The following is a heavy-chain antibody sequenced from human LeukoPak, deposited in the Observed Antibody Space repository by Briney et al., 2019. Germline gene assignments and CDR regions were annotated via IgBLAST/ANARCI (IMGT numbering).Heavy chain of an antibody. CDR3: ARGRNYYDNSGYYSLIFDH. V-gene: IGHV4-34*01. J-gene: IGHJ4*02. D-gene: IGHD3-22*01. CDR2: INVGGST. CDR1: GGSFSGYY. Sequence: SETLSLTCAVSGGSFSGYYWSWIRQPPGKGLEWIGEINVGGSTNYGPSLKSRVTISVDTAKYQFSLTLTSVTAADTPVYYCARGRNYYDNSGYYSLIFDHWGQGTLVTVSS.